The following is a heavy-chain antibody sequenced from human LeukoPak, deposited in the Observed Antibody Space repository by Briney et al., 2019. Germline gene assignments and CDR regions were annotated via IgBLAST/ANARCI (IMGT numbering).Heavy chain of an antibody. CDR2: IYYSGST. J-gene: IGHJ5*02. Sequence: SETLSLTCTVSGGSISSYYWSWIRQPPGKGLEWIGYIYYSGSTNYNPSLKSRVTISVDTSKNQFSLKLSSVTAADTAVYYCAVYNWNYWFDPWGQGTLVTVSS. CDR1: GGSISSYY. CDR3: AVYNWNYWFDP. V-gene: IGHV4-59*01. D-gene: IGHD1-7*01.